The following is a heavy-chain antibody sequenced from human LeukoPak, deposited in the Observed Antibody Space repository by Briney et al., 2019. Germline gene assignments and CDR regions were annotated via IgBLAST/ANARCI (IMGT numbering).Heavy chain of an antibody. CDR3: ARAKRGYSYGYYHYFDY. CDR1: GGSISSY. J-gene: IGHJ4*02. D-gene: IGHD5-18*01. CDR2: IYGSGST. Sequence: SETLSLTCTVSGGSISSYWSWIRQPAGKGLEWIGRIYGSGSTNYNPSLKSRVTMSLDTSKNQFSLKLSSVTAADTAVYYCARAKRGYSYGYYHYFDYWGQGTLVTVSS. V-gene: IGHV4-4*07.